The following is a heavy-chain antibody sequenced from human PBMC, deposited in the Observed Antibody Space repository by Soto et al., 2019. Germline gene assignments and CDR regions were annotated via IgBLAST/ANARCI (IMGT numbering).Heavy chain of an antibody. CDR2: IIPIFGTA. D-gene: IGHD2-2*01. CDR3: AGAYTSSSRSPCLER. J-gene: IGHJ4*02. Sequence: SGRVSCKASGGTFSSYAISWVRQAPGQGLEWMGGIIPIFGTANYAQKFQGRVTITADESTSTCYMELSSLRSEATAVDYGAGAYTSSSRSPCLERWGKG. V-gene: IGHV1-69*01. CDR1: GGTFSSYA.